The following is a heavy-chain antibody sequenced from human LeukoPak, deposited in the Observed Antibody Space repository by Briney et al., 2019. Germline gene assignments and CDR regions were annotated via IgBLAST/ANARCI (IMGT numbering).Heavy chain of an antibody. CDR2: INPSGGRT. J-gene: IGHJ3*02. Sequence: GASVKVSCKASGYSFTSYSIHWVRQAPGQGLEWVGIINPSGGRTNYAQKLQDRVTMTRDTSTSTVYMELSSLRSEDTAVYLCARERSSVRAFDIWGQGTMVTVSS. CDR1: GYSFTSYS. CDR3: ARERSSVRAFDI. D-gene: IGHD3-22*01. V-gene: IGHV1-46*01.